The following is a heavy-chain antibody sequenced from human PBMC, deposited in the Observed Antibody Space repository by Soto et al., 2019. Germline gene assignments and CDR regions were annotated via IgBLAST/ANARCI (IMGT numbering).Heavy chain of an antibody. V-gene: IGHV4-59*01. J-gene: IGHJ4*02. Sequence: SESLSLTCSVSGGSISGSYWSWIRQSPGKGLEWLGYVYYTGSTNYSPSLRSRVSISVDTSKNEFSLRLSSVTAADTAVYFCARSVAVPGAHIDYWGQGTQVTVS. CDR2: VYYTGST. CDR3: ARSVAVPGAHIDY. D-gene: IGHD6-19*01. CDR1: GGSISGSY.